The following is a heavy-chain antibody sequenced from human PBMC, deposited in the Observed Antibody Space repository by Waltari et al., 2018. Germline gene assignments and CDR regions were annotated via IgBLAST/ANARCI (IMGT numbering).Heavy chain of an antibody. J-gene: IGHJ4*02. V-gene: IGHV1-18*04. Sequence: QVQLVQSGAEVKKPGASVKVSCKASGYSFTSYGISWGRQAPGQGLEWMGWISGYNGVTQYAQKLQDRVTMTTYTSTTTAYMELRSLRSDDTAVYYCARRGFCTNGVCNLDYWGQGTLVTVSS. CDR3: ARRGFCTNGVCNLDY. CDR2: ISGYNGVT. D-gene: IGHD2-8*01. CDR1: GYSFTSYG.